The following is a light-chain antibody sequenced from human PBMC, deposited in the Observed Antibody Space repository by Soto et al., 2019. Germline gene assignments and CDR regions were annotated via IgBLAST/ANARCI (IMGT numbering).Light chain of an antibody. CDR1: QDIRIY. V-gene: IGKV1-33*01. CDR3: HQYDDSTPTT. CDR2: DAA. J-gene: IGKJ1*01. Sequence: SQSKPSTSSLSPSVGDRVTIPCQVSQDIRIYLNWLQQKPRKAPKLLIYDAANLERGVPARFSGSGSGTDFTFTISSRQAEDNASYYYHQYDDSTPTTFGQGTKVDIK.